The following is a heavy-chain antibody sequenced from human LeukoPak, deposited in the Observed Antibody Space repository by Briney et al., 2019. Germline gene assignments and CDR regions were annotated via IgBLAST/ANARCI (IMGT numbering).Heavy chain of an antibody. CDR3: ARRAPLSGESLDN. CDR2: IYPGDSDT. D-gene: IGHD4-17*01. CDR1: GYSFTSYW. J-gene: IGHJ4*02. V-gene: IGHV5-51*01. Sequence: GESLKISCKGSGYSFTSYWIGWVRQMPGKGLEWMGIIYPGDSDTRYSPSFQGQVTFSADKYISTAYLQWSSLKASDTAMYYCARRAPLSGESLDNWGQGTLVTVSS.